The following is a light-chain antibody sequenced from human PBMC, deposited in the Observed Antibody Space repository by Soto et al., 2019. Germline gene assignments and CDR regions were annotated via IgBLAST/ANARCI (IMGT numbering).Light chain of an antibody. CDR3: QQSYSTTWT. CDR2: SAS. V-gene: IGKV1-39*01. Sequence: DIQMTQSPSSLSASVGDRFTITCRASQSITTYLNWYQQKPGKAPKLLIYSASSLQGGASSRFSGSGSGTEFTLTINSLQPEDFATYYCQQSYSTTWTFGQGTKVDIK. J-gene: IGKJ1*01. CDR1: QSITTY.